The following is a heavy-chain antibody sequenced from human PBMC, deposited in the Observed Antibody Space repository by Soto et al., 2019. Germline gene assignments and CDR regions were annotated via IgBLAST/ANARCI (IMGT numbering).Heavy chain of an antibody. CDR2: ISSSSSYI. CDR1: GFTFSSYS. Sequence: GGSLRLSCAASGFTFSSYSMNWVRQAPGKGLEWVSSISSSSSYIYYADSVKGRFTISRDNAKNPLYLQMNSLRAEDTAVYYCASFPAAATLEKYYGMDVWGQGTTVTVSS. V-gene: IGHV3-21*01. D-gene: IGHD2-15*01. CDR3: ASFPAAATLEKYYGMDV. J-gene: IGHJ6*02.